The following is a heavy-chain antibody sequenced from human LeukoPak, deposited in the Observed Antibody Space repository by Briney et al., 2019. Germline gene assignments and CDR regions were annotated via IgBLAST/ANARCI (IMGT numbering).Heavy chain of an antibody. CDR1: GFTFSRYT. CDR2: IRYDGSNE. V-gene: IGHV3-33*01. Sequence: GGSLRLSCAASGFTFSRYTMHWVRQAPGKGLEWVAIIRYDGSNEYYADSVKGRFTISRDNAKNSLYLQMNSLRAEDTAVYYCARITDYYGMDVWGQGTTVTVSS. CDR3: ARITDYYGMDV. J-gene: IGHJ6*02. D-gene: IGHD3-10*01.